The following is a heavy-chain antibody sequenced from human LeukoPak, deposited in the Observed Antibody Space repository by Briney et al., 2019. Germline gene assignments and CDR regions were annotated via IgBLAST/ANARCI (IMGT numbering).Heavy chain of an antibody. D-gene: IGHD1-26*01. CDR3: ARGTGSLDY. V-gene: IGHV6-1*01. J-gene: IGHJ4*02. Sequence: SQTLSLTCAISGDSVSSKSASWNWIRQSPSRGLEWLGRTYSRSKWFNDYAVSIKSRITINPDTSKNQFSLHLTSVTPDDTAVYYCARGTGSLDYWGQGTLVTVSS. CDR1: GDSVSSKSAS. CDR2: TYSRSKWFN.